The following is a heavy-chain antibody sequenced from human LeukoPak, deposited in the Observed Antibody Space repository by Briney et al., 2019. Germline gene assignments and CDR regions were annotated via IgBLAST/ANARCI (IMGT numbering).Heavy chain of an antibody. J-gene: IGHJ4*02. CDR1: GESFSGYY. V-gene: IGHV4-34*01. Sequence: SETLSLTCAVYGESFSGYYWSWIRQPPGKGLEWSGEINHSGSTNYNPSLKSRVTISVDTSKNQFSLKLSSVTAADTAVYYCARGGYAVDYWGQGTLVTVSS. CDR2: INHSGST. D-gene: IGHD5-18*01. CDR3: ARGGYAVDY.